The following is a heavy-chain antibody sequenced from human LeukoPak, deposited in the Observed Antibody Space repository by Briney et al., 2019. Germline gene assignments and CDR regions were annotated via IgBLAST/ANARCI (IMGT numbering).Heavy chain of an antibody. CDR1: GYTFTGYY. V-gene: IGHV1-2*02. CDR3: ARALSSSSWYSGY. D-gene: IGHD6-13*01. Sequence: ASVKVSCKASGYTFTGYYMHWVRQAPGQGLEWMGWINPNSGGTNYAQKFQGRVTMTRDTSISTAYMELSRLRSDDTAVYYCARALSSSSWYSGYWGQGTLVTVSS. J-gene: IGHJ4*02. CDR2: INPNSGGT.